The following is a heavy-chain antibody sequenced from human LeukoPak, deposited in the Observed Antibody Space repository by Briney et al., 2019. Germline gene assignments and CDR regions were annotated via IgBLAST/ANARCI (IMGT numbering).Heavy chain of an antibody. D-gene: IGHD3-10*01. V-gene: IGHV1-18*01. J-gene: IGHJ4*02. CDR3: ARDRAVRGVNSLYYFDY. CDR2: ISAYNGNT. Sequence: ASVKVSCKASRYTFTSYGISWVRQAPGQGLEWMGWISAYNGNTNYAQKLQGRVTMTTDTSTSTAYMELRSLRSDDTAVYYCARDRAVRGVNSLYYFDYWGQGTLVTVSS. CDR1: RYTFTSYG.